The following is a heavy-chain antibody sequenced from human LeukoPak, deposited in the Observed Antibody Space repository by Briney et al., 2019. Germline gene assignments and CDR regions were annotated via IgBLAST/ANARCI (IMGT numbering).Heavy chain of an antibody. CDR3: ARATVTYYYDSSGLTPASAFDI. J-gene: IGHJ3*02. CDR2: IGTAGDT. Sequence: GGSLRLSCAASGFTFSSYDMHWVRQATGKGLEWVSAIGTAGDTYYPGSVKGRFTISRENAKNPLYLQMNSLRAGDTAVYYCARATVTYYYDSSGLTPASAFDIWGQGTMVTVSS. V-gene: IGHV3-13*01. D-gene: IGHD3-22*01. CDR1: GFTFSSYD.